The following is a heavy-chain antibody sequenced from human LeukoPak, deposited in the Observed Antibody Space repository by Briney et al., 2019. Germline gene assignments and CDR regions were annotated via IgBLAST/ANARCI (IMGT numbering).Heavy chain of an antibody. Sequence: GASVKVSCTASGYTFTSYDINWVRQATGQGLEWMGWMNPNSGNTGYAQKFQGRVTMTRNTSISTAYMELGSLRSEDTAVYYCARGNYDILTGYSLPSWFDPWGQGTLVTVSS. CDR3: ARGNYDILTGYSLPSWFDP. D-gene: IGHD3-9*01. CDR1: GYTFTSYD. CDR2: MNPNSGNT. V-gene: IGHV1-8*01. J-gene: IGHJ5*02.